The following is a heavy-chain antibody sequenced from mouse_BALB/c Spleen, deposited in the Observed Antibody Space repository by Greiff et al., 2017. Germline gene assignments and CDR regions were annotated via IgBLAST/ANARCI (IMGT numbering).Heavy chain of an antibody. J-gene: IGHJ3*01. CDR3: ASSSYYGYDDVFLFAY. Sequence: QVQLKESGPGLVAPSQSLSITCTVSGFSLTSYGVHWVRQSPGKGLEWLGVIWSGGSTDYNAAFISRLSISKDNSKSQVFFKMNSLQANDTAIYYCASSSYYGYDDVFLFAYGGQGTLVTVSA. V-gene: IGHV2-2*02. CDR2: IWSGGST. D-gene: IGHD2-9*01. CDR1: GFSLTSYG.